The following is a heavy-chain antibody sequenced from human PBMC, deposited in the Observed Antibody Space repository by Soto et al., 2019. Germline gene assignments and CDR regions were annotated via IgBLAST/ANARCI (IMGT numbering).Heavy chain of an antibody. CDR1: GFTFNTYN. D-gene: IGHD3-22*01. J-gene: IGHJ4*02. CDR2: ISDSSSTI. CDR3: ARDDYQYYDDSSGYHFDY. V-gene: IGHV3-48*01. Sequence: PGGSLRLSCAASGFTFNTYNMNWVRQAPGKGLEWVSYISDSSSTIHYADSVKGRFTISRDNAKNSLYLQMNSLRAEDTAVYYCARDDYQYYDDSSGYHFDYWGQGALVTVSS.